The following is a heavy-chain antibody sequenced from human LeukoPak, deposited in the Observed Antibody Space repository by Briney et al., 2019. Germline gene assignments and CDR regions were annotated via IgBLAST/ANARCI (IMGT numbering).Heavy chain of an antibody. CDR3: ARAQRAAAEN. D-gene: IGHD6-13*01. V-gene: IGHV3-7*01. CDR2: IKQDGSEK. J-gene: IGHJ4*02. CDR1: GFTFSSYW. Sequence: GGSLRLSCAASGFTFSSYWMTWVRQAPGKGLEWVAKIKQDGSEKYYVDSVKGRFTISRDNAKNSLYLQMNSLRAEDTAVCYCARAQRAAAENWGQGTLVTVSS.